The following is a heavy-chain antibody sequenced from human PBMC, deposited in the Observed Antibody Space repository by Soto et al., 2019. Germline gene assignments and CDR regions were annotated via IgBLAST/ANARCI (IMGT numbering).Heavy chain of an antibody. CDR2: INHSGST. D-gene: IGHD3-10*01. V-gene: IGHV4-34*01. CDR1: GGSFSGYY. CDR3: ARERGVLLWFGEPWFDP. Sequence: QVQLQQWGAGLLKPSETLSLTCAVYGGSFSGYYWSWIRQPPGKGLEWIGEINHSGSTNYNSSLKSRVTISVDTSKHQFSLKLSSVTAADTAVYYCARERGVLLWFGEPWFDPWGQGTLVTVSS. J-gene: IGHJ5*02.